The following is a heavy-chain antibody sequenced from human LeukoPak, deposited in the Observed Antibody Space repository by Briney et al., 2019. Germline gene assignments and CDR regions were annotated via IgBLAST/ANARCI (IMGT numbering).Heavy chain of an antibody. V-gene: IGHV3-21*01. CDR2: ISSSSSYI. CDR1: GFIFNTYS. CDR3: ARDAGIAAGVGY. Sequence: GGSLRLSCAASGFIFNTYSMNWVRQAPGKGLEWVSSISSSSSYIYYADSVKGRFTISRDNAKNSLYLQMNSLRAEDTAVYYCARDAGIAAGVGYWGQGTLVTVSS. J-gene: IGHJ4*02. D-gene: IGHD6-13*01.